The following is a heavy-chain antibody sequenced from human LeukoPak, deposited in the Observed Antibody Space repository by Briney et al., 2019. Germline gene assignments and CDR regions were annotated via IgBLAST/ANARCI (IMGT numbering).Heavy chain of an antibody. CDR3: ARQPKAYSYSDY. V-gene: IGHV3-53*01. CDR2: IYSNGNT. J-gene: IGHJ4*02. D-gene: IGHD5-18*01. CDR1: GFTVSSNY. Sequence: PGGSLRLSCAASGFTVSSNYMSWVRQAPGKELEWVSVIYSNGNTYYADSVKGRFTISTDNSKNTLFLQMNSLRVEDTAVYYCARQPKAYSYSDYWGQGTLVTVSS.